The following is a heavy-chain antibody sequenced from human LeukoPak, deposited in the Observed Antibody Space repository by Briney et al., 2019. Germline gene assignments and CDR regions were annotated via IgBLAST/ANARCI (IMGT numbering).Heavy chain of an antibody. V-gene: IGHV3-7*05. CDR2: IQQEGSEK. Sequence: GGSLSLSCAASGFTFSGSWMSWVRQAPGKGLEWVANIQQEGSEKYYVDSVKGRFSISRDNAKNSLYLQMSSLRAEDTAVYYCATGWYRLDYWGQGTLVTVSS. D-gene: IGHD6-19*01. CDR3: ATGWYRLDY. J-gene: IGHJ4*02. CDR1: GFTFSGSW.